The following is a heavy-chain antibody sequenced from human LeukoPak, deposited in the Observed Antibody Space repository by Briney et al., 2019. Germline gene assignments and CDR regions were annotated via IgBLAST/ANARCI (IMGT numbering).Heavy chain of an antibody. J-gene: IGHJ4*02. CDR2: IYPGDSDT. Sequence: GESLKISCKGSGYSFASYWIGWVRQMPGKGLEWMGVIYPGDSDTRYSPSFQGQVTMSADESISTAYLQWATLKASDSAMYYCARHSSTGIDYWGQGTLVTVSS. V-gene: IGHV5-51*01. CDR1: GYSFASYW. CDR3: ARHSSTGIDY. D-gene: IGHD2-2*01.